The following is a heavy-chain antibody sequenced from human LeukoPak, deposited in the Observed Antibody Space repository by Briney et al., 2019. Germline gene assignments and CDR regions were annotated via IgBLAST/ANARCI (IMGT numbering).Heavy chain of an antibody. D-gene: IGHD4-17*01. V-gene: IGHV4-59*02. CDR2: IFYSGST. CDR1: GDSVSNYY. Sequence: SETLSLTCTVSGDSVSNYYWTWIRQPPGKGLEWIGYIFYSGSTNFNPSLKSRVTMSVDTSKNQFSLKLSSVTAADTAVYHCARGPDYGDHQRPDYYHFGMDVWGKGTTVTVSS. CDR3: ARGPDYGDHQRPDYYHFGMDV. J-gene: IGHJ6*04.